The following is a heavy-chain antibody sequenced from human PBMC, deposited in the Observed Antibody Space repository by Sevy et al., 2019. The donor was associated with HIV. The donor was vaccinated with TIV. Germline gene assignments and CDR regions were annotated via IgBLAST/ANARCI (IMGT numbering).Heavy chain of an antibody. D-gene: IGHD5-12*01. J-gene: IGHJ4*02. CDR1: GASITTNY. CDR3: ARAVFSTSGTYYFDY. Sequence: SETLSLTCIVSGASITTNYWSWIRQPAGKGLELIGRIYNRGNTDYNTNYNPSLESRVSMSIDTFKNQFSLNLSSVTVADTAVYYCARAVFSTSGTYYFDYWGQGTLVTVSS. V-gene: IGHV4-4*07. CDR2: IYNRGNTDYNT.